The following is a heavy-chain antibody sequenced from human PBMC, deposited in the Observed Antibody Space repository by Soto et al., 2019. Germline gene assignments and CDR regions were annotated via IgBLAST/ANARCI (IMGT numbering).Heavy chain of an antibody. CDR1: GGSFSGYY. V-gene: IGHV4-34*01. Sequence: QVQLQQWGAGLLKPSETLSLTCAVYGGSFSGYYWSWIRQPPGKGLEWIGEINHSGSTNYNPSLESRITITVDTSKNRFSLKLSSVTAAETAVYYCARVRGSYSILYYYYGMDVWGQGTTVTVSS. CDR2: INHSGST. J-gene: IGHJ6*02. CDR3: ARVRGSYSILYYYYGMDV. D-gene: IGHD1-26*01.